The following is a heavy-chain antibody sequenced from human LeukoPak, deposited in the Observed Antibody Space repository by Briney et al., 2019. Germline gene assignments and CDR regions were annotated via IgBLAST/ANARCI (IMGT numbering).Heavy chain of an antibody. CDR3: AELGITMIGGV. CDR2: IFPSGGEI. CDR1: GFTFSTFA. V-gene: IGHV3-21*01. Sequence: GGSLRLSCAASGFTFSTFAMIWVRQPPGKGLEWVSSIFPSGGEIHYADSVKGRFTISRDNAKNSLYLQMNSLRAEDTAVYYCAELGITMIGGVWGKGTTVTISS. D-gene: IGHD3-10*02. J-gene: IGHJ6*04.